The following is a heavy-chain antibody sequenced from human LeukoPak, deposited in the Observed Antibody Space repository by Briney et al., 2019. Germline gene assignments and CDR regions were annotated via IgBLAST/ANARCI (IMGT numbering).Heavy chain of an antibody. CDR2: ISGSGGST. D-gene: IGHD4-23*01. J-gene: IGHJ4*02. Sequence: GGSLRLPCAASGFTFSSYAMSWVRQAPGKGLEWVSAISGSGGSTYYADSVKGRFTISRDNSKNTLYLQMNSLKTEDTAVYYCTSSLGYGGNSWYDYWGQGTLVTVSS. CDR1: GFTFSSYA. CDR3: TSSLGYGGNSWYDY. V-gene: IGHV3-23*01.